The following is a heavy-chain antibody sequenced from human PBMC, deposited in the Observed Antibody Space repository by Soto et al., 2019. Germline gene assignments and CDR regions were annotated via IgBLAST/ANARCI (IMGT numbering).Heavy chain of an antibody. V-gene: IGHV3-73*01. D-gene: IGHD2-21*02. CDR1: GLTVSGSA. J-gene: IGHJ3*02. CDR3: TRQDVGLTATDAFDI. Sequence: ASRGRSCAASGLTVSGSAIHVVRHASGKGLEWVGRIRSKANSYATAYAASVKGRFTISRDDSKNTAYLQMNSLKTEDTAVYCGTRQDVGLTATDAFDIWGQGTMVTVSS. CDR2: IRSKANSYAT.